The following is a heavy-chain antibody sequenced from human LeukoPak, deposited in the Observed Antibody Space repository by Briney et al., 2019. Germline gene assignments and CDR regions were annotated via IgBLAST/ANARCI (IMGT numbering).Heavy chain of an antibody. CDR3: ASQLYSSGWSYYYYGMDV. CDR1: GFTVSSNY. Sequence: GGSLRLSCAASGFTVSSNYMSWVRQAPGKGLEWVSVIYSGGSTYYADSVKVRFTISRDNSKNTLYLQTNSLRAEDTAVYYCASQLYSSGWSYYYYGMDVWGQGTTVTVSS. D-gene: IGHD6-19*01. V-gene: IGHV3-66*04. J-gene: IGHJ6*02. CDR2: IYSGGST.